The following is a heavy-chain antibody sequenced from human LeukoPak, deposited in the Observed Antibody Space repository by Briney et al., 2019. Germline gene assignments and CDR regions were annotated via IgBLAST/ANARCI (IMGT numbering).Heavy chain of an antibody. CDR1: GGTFSSYA. D-gene: IGHD2-2*02. J-gene: IGHJ5*02. V-gene: IGHV1-69*05. CDR2: IIPIFGTA. CDR3: ARALSPGYCSSTSCYTHPPSWFDP. Sequence: SVKVSCKASGGTFSSYAISWVRQAPGQGLEWMGGIIPIFGTANYAQKFQGRVTITTDESTSTAYMELSSLRSEDTAVYYCARALSPGYCSSTSCYTHPPSWFDPWGQGTLVTVSS.